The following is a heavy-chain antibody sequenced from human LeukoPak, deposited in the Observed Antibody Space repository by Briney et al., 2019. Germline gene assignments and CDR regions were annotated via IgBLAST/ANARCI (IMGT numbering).Heavy chain of an antibody. J-gene: IGHJ4*02. D-gene: IGHD1-26*01. CDR1: GGSISSGDYY. V-gene: IGHV4-30-4*01. CDR2: IYYSGST. Sequence: PSQTLSLTCAVSGGSISSGDYYWSWIRQPPGKGLEWIGYIYYSGSTYYNPSLKSRVTISVDTSKNQSSLKLSSVTAADTAVYYCARGVGARRPYYFDYWGQGTLVTVSS. CDR3: ARGVGARRPYYFDY.